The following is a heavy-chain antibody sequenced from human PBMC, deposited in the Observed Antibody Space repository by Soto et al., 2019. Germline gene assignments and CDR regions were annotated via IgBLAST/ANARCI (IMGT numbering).Heavy chain of an antibody. CDR1: GFTFSSYA. J-gene: IGHJ4*02. CDR3: AKELSIAARLVGFYDY. Sequence: TGGSLRLSCGASGFTFSSYAMSWGRQAPGKGLEWVSAISVSGGSTYYADSVKGRFTISRDNSKNTLYLQMNSLRAEDTAVYYCAKELSIAARLVGFYDYWGQGTLVTVSS. V-gene: IGHV3-23*01. D-gene: IGHD6-6*01. CDR2: ISVSGGST.